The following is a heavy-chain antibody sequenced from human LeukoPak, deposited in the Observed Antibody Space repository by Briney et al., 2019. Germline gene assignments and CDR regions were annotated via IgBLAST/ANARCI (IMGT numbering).Heavy chain of an antibody. CDR3: ARVREIYDSSGYYPGLFDY. Sequence: SETLSLTCTVSGGSISSGGYYWSWIRQHPGKGLEWMGYIYYSGSTYYNPSLKSRVTISVDTSKNQFSLKLSSVTAADTAVYYCARVREIYDSSGYYPGLFDYWGQGTLVTVSS. CDR2: IYYSGST. J-gene: IGHJ4*02. V-gene: IGHV4-31*03. CDR1: GGSISSGGYY. D-gene: IGHD3-22*01.